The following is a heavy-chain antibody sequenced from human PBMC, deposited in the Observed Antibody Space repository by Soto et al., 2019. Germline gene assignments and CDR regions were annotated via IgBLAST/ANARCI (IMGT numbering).Heavy chain of an antibody. Sequence: SETLSSTCTYHCFSICSSAPTRPRTRQPPGKGLEWIASIKYSGTTFYNPSLKSRVTLSVDTSKNQFALKLSSVTAAETAVYYCARHGITGSYYDAFDIWGQGTMVS. V-gene: IGHV4-39*01. CDR1: CFSICSSAPT. CDR2: IKYSGTT. J-gene: IGHJ3*02. CDR3: ARHGITGSYYDAFDI. D-gene: IGHD1-26*01.